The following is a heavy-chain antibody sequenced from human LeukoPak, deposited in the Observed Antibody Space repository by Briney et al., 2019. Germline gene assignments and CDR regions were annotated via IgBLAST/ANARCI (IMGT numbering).Heavy chain of an antibody. D-gene: IGHD2-2*03. J-gene: IGHJ3*02. Sequence: PGGSLRLSCAASGFTFSSYDMHWVRQAPGKGLEWVSAIGTAGDTYYPGSVKGRFTISRENAKNSLYLQMNSLRAGDTAVYYCARGVGYCSSTSCYPDAFDIWGQGTMVTVSS. CDR1: GFTFSSYD. CDR3: ARGVGYCSSTSCYPDAFDI. V-gene: IGHV3-13*01. CDR2: IGTAGDT.